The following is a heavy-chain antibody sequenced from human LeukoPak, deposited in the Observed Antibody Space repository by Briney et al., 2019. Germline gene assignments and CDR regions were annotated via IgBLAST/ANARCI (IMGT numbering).Heavy chain of an antibody. CDR2: INSDGSST. CDR3: ARPYYYDSSGYSQFDP. Sequence: GGSLGLSCAASGFTFSSYWMHWVRQAPGKGLVWVSRINSDGSSTSYADSVKGRFTISRDNAKNTLYLQMNSLRAEDTAVYYCARPYYYDSSGYSQFDPWGQGTLVTVSS. J-gene: IGHJ5*02. CDR1: GFTFSSYW. V-gene: IGHV3-74*01. D-gene: IGHD3-22*01.